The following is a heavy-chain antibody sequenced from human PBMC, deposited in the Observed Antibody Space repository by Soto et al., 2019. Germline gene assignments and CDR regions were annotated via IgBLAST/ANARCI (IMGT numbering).Heavy chain of an antibody. Sequence: PGGSLRLSCAASGFTFSSYSMNWVRQAPGKGLEWVSSISSSSSYIYYADSVKGRITNSRDNDKNSMYLQKNSQRTEDTAVYYCARDGGSGWYIAFDIGGQGTMATVPS. CDR3: ARDGGSGWYIAFDI. CDR1: GFTFSSYS. V-gene: IGHV3-21*01. CDR2: ISSSSSYI. J-gene: IGHJ3*02. D-gene: IGHD6-19*01.